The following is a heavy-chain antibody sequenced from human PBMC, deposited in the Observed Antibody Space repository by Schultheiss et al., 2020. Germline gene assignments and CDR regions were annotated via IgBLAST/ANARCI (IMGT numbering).Heavy chain of an antibody. CDR3: AKQAGIAAAGTKAGWFDP. CDR2: IKSKTDGGTT. D-gene: IGHD6-13*01. J-gene: IGHJ5*02. Sequence: GASLRLSCAASGFTFSNAWMSWVRQAPGKGLEWVGRIKSKTDGGTTDYAAPVKGRFTISRDDSKNTLYLQMNSLRAEDTAVYYCAKQAGIAAAGTKAGWFDPWGQGTLVTVSS. CDR1: GFTFSNAW. V-gene: IGHV3-15*01.